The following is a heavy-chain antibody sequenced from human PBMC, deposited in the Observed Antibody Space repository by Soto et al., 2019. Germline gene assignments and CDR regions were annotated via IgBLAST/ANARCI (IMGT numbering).Heavy chain of an antibody. J-gene: IGHJ5*01. V-gene: IGHV4-31*03. CDR3: PSDLGPQNYSDST. CDR1: GGSISSGGYS. CDR2: IYYSGST. D-gene: IGHD3-22*01. Sequence: SETLSLTCTVSGGSISSGGYSWSWIREHPGKGLDWIGYIYYSGSTYYNPSLKSRVTISVATSKNQFSLKLSSVTPADTAVYYFPSDLGPQNYSDSTWGHGTLVTVSS.